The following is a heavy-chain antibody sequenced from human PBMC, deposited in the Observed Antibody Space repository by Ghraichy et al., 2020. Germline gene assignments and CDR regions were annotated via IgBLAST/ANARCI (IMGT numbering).Heavy chain of an antibody. CDR3: ARGGTYYDFWSGYYREGGWTYHFDY. J-gene: IGHJ4*02. D-gene: IGHD3-3*01. CDR2: INHSGST. V-gene: IGHV4-34*01. CDR1: GGSFSGYY. Sequence: ESLNISCAVYGGSFSGYYWSWIRQPPGKGLEWIGEINHSGSTNYNPSLKSRVTISVDTSKNQFSLKLSSVTAADTAVYYCARGGTYYDFWSGYYREGGWTYHFDYWGQGTLVTVSS.